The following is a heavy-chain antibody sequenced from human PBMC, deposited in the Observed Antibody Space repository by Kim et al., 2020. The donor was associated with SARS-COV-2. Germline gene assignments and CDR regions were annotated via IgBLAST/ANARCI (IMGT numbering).Heavy chain of an antibody. J-gene: IGHJ4*01. CDR3: ARGVRDTSGNYYPYHFD. V-gene: IGHV3-66*01. CDR1: GLTVSNNH. D-gene: IGHD3-10*01. CDR2: IYNVGTT. Sequence: GGSLRLSCAASGLTVSNNHMSWVRQAPGKGLEWDSFIYNVGTTYYADAVKGRFTISRDNSKNTLHLQMNSLRAEDTAVYYCARGVRDTSGNYYPYHFD.